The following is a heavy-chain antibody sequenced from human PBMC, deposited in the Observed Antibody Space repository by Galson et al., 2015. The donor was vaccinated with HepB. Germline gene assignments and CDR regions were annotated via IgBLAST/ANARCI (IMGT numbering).Heavy chain of an antibody. J-gene: IGHJ4*02. CDR3: VTAHSSSWYPAHY. CDR1: GITFSWYW. D-gene: IGHD6-13*01. Sequence: SLRLSCAASGITFSWYWMSWVRQAPGKGLEWVANIKQDGSEKYYVDSVKGRFTISRDNAKNSLYLQMNSLRVDDTAVYYCVTAHSSSWYPAHYWGQGTLVTVSS. V-gene: IGHV3-7*01. CDR2: IKQDGSEK.